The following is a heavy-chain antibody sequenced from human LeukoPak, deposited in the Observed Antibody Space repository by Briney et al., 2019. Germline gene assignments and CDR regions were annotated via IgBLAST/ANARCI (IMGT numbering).Heavy chain of an antibody. CDR3: ASRTGGLDY. CDR2: IIPILGIA. Sequence: GASVKVSCKASGGTFSSYAISWVRQAPGQGLEWMGRIIPILGIANYAQKFQGRVTITADKSTSTAYMELRSLRSDDTAVYYCASRTGGLDYWGQGTLVTVSS. J-gene: IGHJ4*02. V-gene: IGHV1-69*04. CDR1: GGTFSSYA. D-gene: IGHD7-27*01.